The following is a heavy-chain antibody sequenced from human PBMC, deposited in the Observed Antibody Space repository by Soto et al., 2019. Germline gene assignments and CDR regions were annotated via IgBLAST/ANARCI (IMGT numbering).Heavy chain of an antibody. V-gene: IGHV2-5*01. CDR3: AHTWGLPFDY. Sequence: QITLKESGPTLVEPTQTLTLTCTYSGFSLRTTGVGVGWIRQPPGKALEWLGIIYWNDDKHYSPSLKNRFTLTSDISKSQVVLTMTNMDPVDTATYYCAHTWGLPFDYWGQGTLVIVSS. CDR1: GFSLRTTGVG. J-gene: IGHJ4*02. CDR2: IYWNDDK. D-gene: IGHD3-16*01.